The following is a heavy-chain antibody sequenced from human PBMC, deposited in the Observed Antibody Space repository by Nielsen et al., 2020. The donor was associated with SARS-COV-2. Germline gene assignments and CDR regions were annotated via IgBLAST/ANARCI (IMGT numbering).Heavy chain of an antibody. CDR3: ARGVSCSSTSCYAKDAFDI. V-gene: IGHV3-30-3*01. D-gene: IGHD2-2*01. CDR2: ISYDGSNK. Sequence: GESLKISCAASGFTFSSYAMHWVRQAPGKGLEWVAVISYDGSNKYYADSVKGRFTISRDNSKNTLYLQMNSLRAEDTAVYYCARGVSCSSTSCYAKDAFDIWGQGTMVTVSS. CDR1: GFTFSSYA. J-gene: IGHJ3*02.